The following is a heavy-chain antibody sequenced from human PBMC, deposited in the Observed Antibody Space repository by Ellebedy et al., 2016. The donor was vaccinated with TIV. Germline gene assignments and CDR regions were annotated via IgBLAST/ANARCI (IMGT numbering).Heavy chain of an antibody. D-gene: IGHD2-15*01. CDR2: MNPKTGNT. V-gene: IGHV1-8*02. Sequence: ASVKVSXXASGGTFSSYAISWVRQAPGQGLEWMGWMNPKTGNTGYAQKFQGRVIMTRDTSINTAYMEMSSLGSEDTAVYYCARAKGYCSGGNCYYYGLDFWGQGTTVTVSS. CDR3: ARAKGYCSGGNCYYYGLDF. J-gene: IGHJ6*02. CDR1: GGTFSSYA.